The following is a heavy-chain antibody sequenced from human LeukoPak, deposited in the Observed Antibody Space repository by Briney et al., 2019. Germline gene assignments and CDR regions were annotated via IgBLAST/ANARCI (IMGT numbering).Heavy chain of an antibody. CDR3: AKGAYSSGSYLAYFDY. Sequence: PGGSLRLSCAASGFSFNNHAMSWVRQAPGKGLEWVSVISGTGGTTYYADSVKGRFTISRDNSKNTLYLQMNSLRAEDTAVYYCAKGAYSSGSYLAYFDYWGQGTLVTVSS. V-gene: IGHV3-23*01. CDR1: GFSFNNHA. J-gene: IGHJ4*02. CDR2: ISGTGGTT. D-gene: IGHD3-10*01.